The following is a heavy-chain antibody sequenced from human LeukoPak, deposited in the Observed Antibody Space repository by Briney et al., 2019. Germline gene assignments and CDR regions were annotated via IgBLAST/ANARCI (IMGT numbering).Heavy chain of an antibody. CDR2: INPNSGGT. V-gene: IGHV1-2*02. Sequence: ASVKVSCKASGYTFTGYYMHWVRQAPGQGLEWMGWINPNSGGTNYAQKFQGRVTMTRDTSISTAYMELSRLRSDDTAVYYCARIYSSSTSCYPHDAFDIWGQGTMVTVSS. CDR1: GYTFTGYY. CDR3: ARIYSSSTSCYPHDAFDI. J-gene: IGHJ3*02. D-gene: IGHD2-2*01.